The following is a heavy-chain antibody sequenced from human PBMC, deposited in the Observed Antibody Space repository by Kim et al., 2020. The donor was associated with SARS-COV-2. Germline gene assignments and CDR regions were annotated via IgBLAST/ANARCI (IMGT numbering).Heavy chain of an antibody. V-gene: IGHV4-31*03. Sequence: SETLSLTCTISGGSIRTAGYYWGWIRQHPGKGLEWIGNIYYNGATSYNPSLKSRLTLSVDTSKNQFSLRLSSVTAADTAVYYCGGVDYFYYYMDVWGNGTTVTVSS. J-gene: IGHJ6*03. CDR2: IYYNGAT. CDR3: GGVDYFYYYMDV. CDR1: GGSIRTAGYY. D-gene: IGHD2-8*02.